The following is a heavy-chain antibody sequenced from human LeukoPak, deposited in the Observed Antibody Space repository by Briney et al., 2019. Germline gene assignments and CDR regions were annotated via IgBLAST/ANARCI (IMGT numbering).Heavy chain of an antibody. V-gene: IGHV4-30-2*01. Sequence: SETLSLTCDVSGGSISSGLYSWSWIRQPLGKGLEWIGYIYHTGSTYYNPSLKSRVTISVDTSKNQFSPRLSSVTAADTAVHYCARLQYCSGTSCYWSDPWGQGTLVTVSS. CDR3: ARLQYCSGTSCYWSDP. CDR2: IYHTGST. CDR1: GGSISSGLYS. J-gene: IGHJ5*02. D-gene: IGHD2-2*01.